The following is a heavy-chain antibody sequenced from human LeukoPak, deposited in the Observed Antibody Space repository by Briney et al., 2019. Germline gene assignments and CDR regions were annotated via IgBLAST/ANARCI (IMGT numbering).Heavy chain of an antibody. CDR3: APIFGGYSDFDS. CDR2: ITHSGRT. Sequence: PSETLSLTCAVYGGSLSNYYWSWLRQPPGRGLEWIGEITHSGRTNYNPSLKSRVTISLDTSKNQFSLRLNSVAAADTAVYYCAPIFGGYSDFDSWSQGTLVTVSS. CDR1: GGSLSNYY. V-gene: IGHV4-34*01. J-gene: IGHJ4*02. D-gene: IGHD5-12*01.